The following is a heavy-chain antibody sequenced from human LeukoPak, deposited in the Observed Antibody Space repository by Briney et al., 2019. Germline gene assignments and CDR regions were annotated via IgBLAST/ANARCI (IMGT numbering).Heavy chain of an antibody. D-gene: IGHD3-22*01. CDR1: GGSFSGYY. CDR3: ARLPRRDLTMRSQDAFDI. CDR2: INHSGST. Sequence: SETLSLTCAVYGGSFSGYYWSWIRQPPGKGLEWIGEINHSGSTNYNPSLKGRVTISVDTSKNQFSLKLSSVTAADTAVYYCARLPRRDLTMRSQDAFDIWGQGTMVTVSS. V-gene: IGHV4-34*01. J-gene: IGHJ3*02.